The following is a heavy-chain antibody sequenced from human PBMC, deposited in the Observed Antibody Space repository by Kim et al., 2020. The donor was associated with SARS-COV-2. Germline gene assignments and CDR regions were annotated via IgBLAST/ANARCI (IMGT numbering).Heavy chain of an antibody. CDR3: ARGQRDIVVVPAARPYYWYFDL. CDR2: INHSGST. CDR1: GGSFSGYY. V-gene: IGHV4-34*01. J-gene: IGHJ2*01. D-gene: IGHD2-2*02. Sequence: SETLSLTCAVYGGSFSGYYWSWIRQPPGKGLEWIGEINHSGSTNYNPSLKSRVTISVDTSKNQFSLKLSSVTAADTAVYYCARGQRDIVVVPAARPYYWYFDLWGRGTLVTVSS.